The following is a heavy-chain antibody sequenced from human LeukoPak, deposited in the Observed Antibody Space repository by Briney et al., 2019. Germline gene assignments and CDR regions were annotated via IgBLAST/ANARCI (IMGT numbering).Heavy chain of an antibody. CDR3: ARASGIPYCSSTSCYTGVDYFDY. J-gene: IGHJ4*02. V-gene: IGHV3-23*01. CDR2: ISSGDRT. D-gene: IGHD2-2*02. Sequence: GGSLRLSCAASGFTFSSYAMNWVRQAPGKGLEWVAGISSGDRTFHAESVKGRFTISRDNSKNTLYLQMNSLRAEDTAVYYCARASGIPYCSSTSCYTGVDYFDYWGQGTLVTVSS. CDR1: GFTFSSYA.